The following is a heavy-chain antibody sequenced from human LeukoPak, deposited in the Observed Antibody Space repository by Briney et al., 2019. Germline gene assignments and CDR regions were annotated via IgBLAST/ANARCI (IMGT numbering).Heavy chain of an antibody. V-gene: IGHV3-66*01. D-gene: IGHD3-22*01. CDR1: GFTVSSNY. Sequence: GGSLRLSCAASGFTVSSNYMSWVRQAPGKGLEWVSVIYSGGSTYYADSVKGRFTISRDNSKNTLYLQMNSLRAEDTAVYYCATLDSSGYYYSDYWGQGTLVTVSS. J-gene: IGHJ4*02. CDR3: ATLDSSGYYYSDY. CDR2: IYSGGST.